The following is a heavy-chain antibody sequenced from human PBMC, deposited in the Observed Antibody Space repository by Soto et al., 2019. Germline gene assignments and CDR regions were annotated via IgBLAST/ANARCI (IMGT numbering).Heavy chain of an antibody. V-gene: IGHV1-8*01. CDR3: AREVSYWFDP. CDR2: MNPNSCNT. D-gene: IGHD2-8*01. J-gene: IGHJ5*02. CDR1: GYTFTSYD. Sequence: ASVKVSCKASGYTFTSYDINWVRQATGQGLEWMGWMNPNSCNTGFAQKFQGRVTMTRNTSISTAYMELGSLRSEDTAVYYCAREVSYWFDPWGQGTLVTVSS.